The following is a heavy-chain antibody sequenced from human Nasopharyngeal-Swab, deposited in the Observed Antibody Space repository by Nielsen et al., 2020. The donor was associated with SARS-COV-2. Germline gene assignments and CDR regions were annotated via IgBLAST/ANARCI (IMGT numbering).Heavy chain of an antibody. CDR3: AGGDGFPEGDY. CDR2: ISISSSYT. CDR1: GFTFSDYY. V-gene: IGHV3-11*03. Sequence: GESLKISCAASGFTFSDYYMSWIRQAPGKGLEWVSYISISSSYTNYADSVKGRFTISRDNAKNSLYLQMNSLRAEDTAVYYCAGGDGFPEGDYWGQGTLVTVSS. D-gene: IGHD5-24*01. J-gene: IGHJ4*02.